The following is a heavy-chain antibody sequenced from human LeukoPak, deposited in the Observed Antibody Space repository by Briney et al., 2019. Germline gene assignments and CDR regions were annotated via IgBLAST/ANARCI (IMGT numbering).Heavy chain of an antibody. Sequence: PSETLSLTCTVSGGSISSYYWSWIRQPPGKGLEWIGYIYYSGSTNYNPSLMSRVIISVDTSKNQFSLKLRSVTAADTAVYYCARDLWELQSAFDLWGQGTMVTVSS. D-gene: IGHD1-26*01. CDR3: ARDLWELQSAFDL. J-gene: IGHJ3*01. CDR1: GGSISSYY. V-gene: IGHV4-59*01. CDR2: IYYSGST.